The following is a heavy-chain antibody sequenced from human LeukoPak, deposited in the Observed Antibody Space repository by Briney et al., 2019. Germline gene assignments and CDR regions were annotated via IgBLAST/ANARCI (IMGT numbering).Heavy chain of an antibody. CDR2: ISSGGST. D-gene: IGHD6-25*01. CDR1: GFSVNNNY. V-gene: IGHV3-53*01. CDR3: GRDLIGTAASWDC. J-gene: IGHJ4*02. Sequence: GGSLRLSCVASGFSVNNNYMNWARQGPGKGLEWVSVISSGGSTYYADSVTGRFTISRDNSKNTLYLQMNSLRVEDTAVYYCGRDLIGTAASWDCWGQGTLVTVSS.